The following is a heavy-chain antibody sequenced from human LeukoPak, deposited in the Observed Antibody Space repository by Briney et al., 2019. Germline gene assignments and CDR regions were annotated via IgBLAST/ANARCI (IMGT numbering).Heavy chain of an antibody. CDR1: GFTFSSYW. CDR2: ISTDGRST. V-gene: IGHV3-74*01. Sequence: GGSLRLSCAASGFTFSSYWLHWVRQAPGKGLVWVSRISTDGRSTSYADSVKGRFTISRDNARNTLYLQMNSLRAEDTAVYYCFRDVNRRGQGTLVTVSS. CDR3: FRDVNR. D-gene: IGHD2/OR15-2a*01. J-gene: IGHJ4*02.